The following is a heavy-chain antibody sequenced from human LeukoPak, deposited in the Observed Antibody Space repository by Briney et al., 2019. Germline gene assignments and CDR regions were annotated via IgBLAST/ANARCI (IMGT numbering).Heavy chain of an antibody. Sequence: GGSLRLSCAASGFTVSHNYMSWVRQAPGKGLEWVSVIYSGGSTYYADSVEGRFTISRDNSKNTLYLQMNNLRAEDTAVYYCARDGGYGSYVSPSNWYFDLWGRGTLVTVSS. CDR2: IYSGGST. V-gene: IGHV3-53*01. CDR1: GFTVSHNY. CDR3: ARDGGYGSYVSPSNWYFDL. D-gene: IGHD1-26*01. J-gene: IGHJ2*01.